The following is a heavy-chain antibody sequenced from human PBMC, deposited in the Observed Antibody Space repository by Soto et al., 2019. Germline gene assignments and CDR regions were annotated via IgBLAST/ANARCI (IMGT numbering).Heavy chain of an antibody. D-gene: IGHD6-13*01. Sequence: SETLSLTCAVYGGSFSGYYWSWIRQPPGKGLEWIGEINHSGSTNYNPSLKSRVTISVDTSKNQFSLKLSSVTAADTAVYYCARGYSLEQLPDLNLDYWGQGTPVTVSS. V-gene: IGHV4-34*01. CDR2: INHSGST. J-gene: IGHJ4*02. CDR1: GGSFSGYY. CDR3: ARGYSLEQLPDLNLDY.